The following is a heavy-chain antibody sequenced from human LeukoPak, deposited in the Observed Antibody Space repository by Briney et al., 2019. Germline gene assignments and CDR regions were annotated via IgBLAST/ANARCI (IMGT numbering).Heavy chain of an antibody. D-gene: IGHD4-23*01. V-gene: IGHV3-11*04. Sequence: GGSLRLSCAASGFTFSDYYMSWIRQAPGKGLEWVSYISSSGSTIYYADSVKGRFTISRDNAKNSLYLQMNSLRAEDTAVYYCARGTTVVKRDAFDIWGQGTMVTVSS. J-gene: IGHJ3*02. CDR1: GFTFSDYY. CDR3: ARGTTVVKRDAFDI. CDR2: ISSSGSTI.